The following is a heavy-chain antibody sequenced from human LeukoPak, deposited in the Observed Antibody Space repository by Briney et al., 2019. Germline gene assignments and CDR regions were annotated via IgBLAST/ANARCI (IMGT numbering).Heavy chain of an antibody. D-gene: IGHD5/OR15-5a*01. CDR2: INHSGST. Sequence: PSETLSLTCAVYGGSFSGYYWSWIRQPPGKGLEWIGEINHSGSTNYNPSLKSRVTISVDTSENQFSLKLSSVTAADTAVYYCAREDSPRFRYYYYYGMDVWGQGTTVTVSS. V-gene: IGHV4-34*01. CDR1: GGSFSGYY. CDR3: AREDSPRFRYYYYYGMDV. J-gene: IGHJ6*02.